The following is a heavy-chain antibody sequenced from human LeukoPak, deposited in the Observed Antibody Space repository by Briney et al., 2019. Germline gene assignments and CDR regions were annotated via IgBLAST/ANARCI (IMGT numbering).Heavy chain of an antibody. D-gene: IGHD2-2*01. CDR2: IASGFNT. J-gene: IGHJ4*02. CDR1: EFSFSNFA. Sequence: GGSLRLSCAASEFSFSNFAVGWVRQAPGKGLEWVSTIASGFNTYSADSVKGRFTISRDNSKNTLYLQMDSLRAEDTAIYYCARQMHSTSWYGRYYFDSWGQGTLVTVS. V-gene: IGHV3-23*01. CDR3: ARQMHSTSWYGRYYFDS.